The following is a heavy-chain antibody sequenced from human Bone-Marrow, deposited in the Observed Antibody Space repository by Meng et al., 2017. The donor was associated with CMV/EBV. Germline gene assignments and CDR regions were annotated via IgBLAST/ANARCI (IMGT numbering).Heavy chain of an antibody. CDR1: GGSISSSSYY. CDR3: ARGQIVVVAAAYYYYYYGMDV. D-gene: IGHD2-15*01. Sequence: SETLSLTCTVSGGSISSSSYYWGWIRQPPGKGLEWIGSIYYSGSTYYNPSLKSRVTISVDTSRNQFSLKLSSVTAADTAVYYCARGQIVVVAAAYYYYYYGMDVWGQGTTVTVSS. J-gene: IGHJ6*02. V-gene: IGHV4-39*07. CDR2: IYYSGST.